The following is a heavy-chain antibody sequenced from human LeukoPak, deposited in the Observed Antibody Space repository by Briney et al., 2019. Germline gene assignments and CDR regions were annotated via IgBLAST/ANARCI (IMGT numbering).Heavy chain of an antibody. CDR2: IYYSGNT. J-gene: IGHJ4*02. D-gene: IGHD6-19*01. CDR3: ARRRGNTSGFQGYYFDY. Sequence: SETLSLTCTVSGGSVSSGDYYWSWIRQLPGKGLERIGYIYYSGNTYYNPSLKSRLTISVDTSKNQFSLKLSSVTAADTAVYYCARRRGNTSGFQGYYFDYWGQGTLVTVSS. V-gene: IGHV4-31*03. CDR1: GGSVSSGDYY.